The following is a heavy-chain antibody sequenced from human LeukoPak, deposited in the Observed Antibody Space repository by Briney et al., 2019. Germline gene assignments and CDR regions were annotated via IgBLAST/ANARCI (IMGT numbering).Heavy chain of an antibody. J-gene: IGHJ4*02. CDR2: ISYDGSKK. V-gene: IGHV3-30*18. CDR3: AKEGLSSGWYDLYFDS. Sequence: GGSLRLSCEVSGFIFSSYGMHWARQAPGKGLEWVAVISYDGSKKYYADSVKGRFTISRDNSQNTLYLQMNSLTTEDTAVYCCAKEGLSSGWYDLYFDSWGQGTLVTVSS. D-gene: IGHD6-19*01. CDR1: GFIFSSYG.